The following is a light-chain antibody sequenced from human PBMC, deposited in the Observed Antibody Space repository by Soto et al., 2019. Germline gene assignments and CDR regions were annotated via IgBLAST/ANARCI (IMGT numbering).Light chain of an antibody. CDR2: AAS. V-gene: IGKV3-20*01. Sequence: EVVLTQSPGTLSLSPGDTDTLFCRASQSVTINSVAWYQQKPGQTPMLLIYAASTRASGNPDMFSGSGSGKEFAVTISRLEPDDFALYYCQRYGEAPFTFGPGTRVDMK. CDR1: QSVTINS. CDR3: QRYGEAPFT. J-gene: IGKJ3*01.